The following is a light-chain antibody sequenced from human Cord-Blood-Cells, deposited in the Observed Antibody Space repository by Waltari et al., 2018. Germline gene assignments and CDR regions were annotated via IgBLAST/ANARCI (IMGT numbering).Light chain of an antibody. V-gene: IGKV4-1*01. CDR2: CAS. CDR3: QQYYSTPFT. J-gene: IGKJ3*01. Sequence: DIVMTQSPDSLAVSLGERATINCKSSQSVLYSSNNKNYLAWYQQKPGQPPKLLIYCASTRESGVPDRFSGGGSGTDFTLTISSLQAEDVAVYYCQQYYSTPFTFGPGTKVDIK. CDR1: QSVLYSSNNKNY.